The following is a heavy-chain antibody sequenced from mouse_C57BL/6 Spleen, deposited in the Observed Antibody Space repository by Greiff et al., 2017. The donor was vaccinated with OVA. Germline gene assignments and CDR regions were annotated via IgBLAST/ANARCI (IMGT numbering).Heavy chain of an antibody. V-gene: IGHV1-52*01. D-gene: IGHD2-4*01. J-gene: IGHJ3*01. CDR1: GYTFTSYW. CDR3: ASDYDYDVEFSY. CDR2: IDPSDSET. Sequence: QVQLQQPGAELVRPGSSVTLSCKASGYTFTSYWMHWVKQRPIQGLEWIGNIDPSDSETNYNQKFKDKATLTVDKSSSTAYMQLSSLTSEDSAVDYCASDYDYDVEFSYWGPGALVTVSA.